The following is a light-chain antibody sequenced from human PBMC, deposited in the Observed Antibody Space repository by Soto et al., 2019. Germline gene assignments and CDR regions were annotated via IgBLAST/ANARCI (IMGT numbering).Light chain of an antibody. CDR2: GAS. V-gene: IGKV3-15*01. CDR1: QSVSSSY. CDR3: QQYNNWPLT. Sequence: EIVLTQSPGTLSLSPGDRATLSCRASQSVSSSYLAWYQQRPGQAPRLLIYGASYRATGIPPRFSGSGSGTDFTLTISSLQSEDFAVYYCQQYNNWPLTFGQGTRLEIK. J-gene: IGKJ5*01.